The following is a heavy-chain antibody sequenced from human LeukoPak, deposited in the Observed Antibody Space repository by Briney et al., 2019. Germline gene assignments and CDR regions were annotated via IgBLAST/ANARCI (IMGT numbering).Heavy chain of an antibody. V-gene: IGHV3-53*01. CDR2: IYSGGST. CDR3: ARRYDISGSFDY. Sequence: GGSLRLSCAASGFTVSSNYMSWVRQAPGKGLEWVSVIYSGGSTYYADSVKGRFTISRDSDNNSLYLQMNRLRVEDTAVYYCARRYDISGSFDYWGQGTLVTVSS. D-gene: IGHD3-22*01. J-gene: IGHJ4*02. CDR1: GFTVSSNY.